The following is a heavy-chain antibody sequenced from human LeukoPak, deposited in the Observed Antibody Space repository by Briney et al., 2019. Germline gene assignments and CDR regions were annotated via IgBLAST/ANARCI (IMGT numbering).Heavy chain of an antibody. Sequence: GASVKVSCKASGYTFTSYGISWVRQAPGQGLEWMGWISAYNGNTNYAQKLQGRVTMTTDTSTSTAYMELRSLRSDDTAVYYCARVEYYGSGSYYFRSDVFDIWGQGTMVTVSS. V-gene: IGHV1-18*01. D-gene: IGHD3-10*01. J-gene: IGHJ3*02. CDR3: ARVEYYGSGSYYFRSDVFDI. CDR1: GYTFTSYG. CDR2: ISAYNGNT.